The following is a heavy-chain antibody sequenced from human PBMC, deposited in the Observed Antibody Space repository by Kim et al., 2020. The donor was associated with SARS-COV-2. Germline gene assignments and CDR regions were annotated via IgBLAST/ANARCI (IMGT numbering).Heavy chain of an antibody. D-gene: IGHD3-10*01. CDR1: GFTFSSYG. J-gene: IGHJ3*02. V-gene: IGHV3-30*18. CDR2: ISYDGSNK. Sequence: GGSLRLSCAASGFTFSSYGMHWVRQAPGKGLEWVAGISYDGSNKYYADSVKGRFTISRDNSKNTLYLQMNSLRAEDTAVYYCAKEFPDVRTQRVAFDIWGQGTMVTVSS. CDR3: AKEFPDVRTQRVAFDI.